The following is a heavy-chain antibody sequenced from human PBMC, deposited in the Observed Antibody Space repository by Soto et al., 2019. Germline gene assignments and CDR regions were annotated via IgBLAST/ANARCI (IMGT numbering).Heavy chain of an antibody. J-gene: IGHJ6*02. CDR1: GGSISSYY. CDR2: IYYSGST. CDR3: ARQLGMDV. V-gene: IGHV4-59*08. Sequence: PSETLSLTCTVSGGSISSYYWSWIRQPPGKGLEWIGCIYYSGSTNYNPSLKSRVNISVDTSKNQFSLKLSSVTAADTAVYYCARQLGMDVWGQGTTVTVSS.